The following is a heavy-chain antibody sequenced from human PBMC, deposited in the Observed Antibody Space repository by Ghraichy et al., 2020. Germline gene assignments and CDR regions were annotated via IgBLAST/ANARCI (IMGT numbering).Heavy chain of an antibody. CDR1: GGSISSGGYS. Sequence: SQTLSLTCAVSGGSISSGGYSWSWIRQPPGKGLEWIGYIYHSGSTYYNPSLKSRVTISVDRSKNQFSLKLSSVTAADTAVYYCARGGYDSSGYYGVDYWGQGTLVTVSS. V-gene: IGHV4-30-2*01. CDR2: IYHSGST. J-gene: IGHJ4*02. D-gene: IGHD3-22*01. CDR3: ARGGYDSSGYYGVDY.